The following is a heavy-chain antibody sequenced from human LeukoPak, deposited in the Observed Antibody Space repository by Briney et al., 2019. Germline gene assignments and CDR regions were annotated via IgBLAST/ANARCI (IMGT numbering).Heavy chain of an antibody. V-gene: IGHV5-51*01. D-gene: IGHD2-2*03. J-gene: IGHJ4*02. CDR3: ARPPSRGYSSSFEY. Sequence: GESLKISCKGSGYSFPTYWIAWVRQMPGKGLEWMGIIYPDESNIRYSPSFQGEVTISADKSISTAYLQWSSLKASDTAMYYCARPPSRGYSSSFEYWGQGTLVTVSS. CDR2: IYPDESNI. CDR1: GYSFPTYW.